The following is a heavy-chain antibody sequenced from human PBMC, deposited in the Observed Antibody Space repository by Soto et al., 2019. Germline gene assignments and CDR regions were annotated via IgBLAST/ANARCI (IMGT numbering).Heavy chain of an antibody. CDR3: ARGASPRDY. CDR2: VYYSGTT. J-gene: IGHJ4*02. Sequence: QVQLQESGPGLVKPSETLSLTCTVSGDSISSYYWSWIRQPPGKRLEWIGYVYYSGTTNYNPSLKSRVTISIDTSKNQFSLNLTSVTAADTAVYYCARGASPRDYWDQGTLVTVSS. CDR1: GDSISSYY. V-gene: IGHV4-59*01.